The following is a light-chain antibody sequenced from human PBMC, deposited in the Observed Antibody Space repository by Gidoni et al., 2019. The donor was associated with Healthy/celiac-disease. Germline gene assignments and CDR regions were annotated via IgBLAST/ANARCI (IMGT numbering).Light chain of an antibody. Sequence: EIVMTPSPATLSVSPGERATLSCRASQSVGSNVAWYQLKPGQAPRLLIYGASTRATGIPARFSGSGSGTEFTLTISSLQSEDFAVYYCQHYNNWPLTFGGGTKVEIK. J-gene: IGKJ4*01. CDR2: GAS. CDR3: QHYNNWPLT. CDR1: QSVGSN. V-gene: IGKV3-15*01.